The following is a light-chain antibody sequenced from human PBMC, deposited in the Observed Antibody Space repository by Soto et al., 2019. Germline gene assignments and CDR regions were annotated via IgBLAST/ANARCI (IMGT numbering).Light chain of an antibody. J-gene: IGKJ5*01. V-gene: IGKV3-11*01. CDR2: DAS. CDR3: QQGGNWPLT. Sequence: DIVLTQSPATLSLSPGEGATVSCRASQSVSSHLAWYQQKRGQAPRLLIYDASSMASGIPARFSGRGSGTVFTLTISYLEPEDFAIYYCQQGGNWPLTFGQGTRLEIK. CDR1: QSVSSH.